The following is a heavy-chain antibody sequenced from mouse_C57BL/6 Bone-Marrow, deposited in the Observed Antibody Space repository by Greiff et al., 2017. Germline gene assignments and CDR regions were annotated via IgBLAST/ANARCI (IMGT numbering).Heavy chain of an antibody. J-gene: IGHJ3*01. Sequence: EVQVVESGPGLVKPSHSLSLTCSVTGYSITSGYYWNWIRQFPGNKLEWMGYISYDGSNNYNPSLKNRISITRDTSKNQFFLKLNSVTTEDTATYYCARDGYGNYPSWFAYWGQGTLVTVSA. CDR2: ISYDGSN. D-gene: IGHD2-10*02. CDR3: ARDGYGNYPSWFAY. CDR1: GYSITSGYY. V-gene: IGHV3-6*01.